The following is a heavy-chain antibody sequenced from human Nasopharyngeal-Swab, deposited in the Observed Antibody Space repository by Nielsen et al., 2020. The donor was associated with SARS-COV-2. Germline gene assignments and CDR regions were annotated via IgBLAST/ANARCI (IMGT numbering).Heavy chain of an antibody. CDR1: GYTLTELS. Sequence: ASVKVSCKVSGYTLTELSMHWVRQAPGKGLEWMGGFDPEDGETIHAQKFQGRVTMTEDTSTDTAYMELSSLRSEDTAVYYCATTPRRFLEWFLFDCWGQGTLVTVSS. V-gene: IGHV1-24*01. J-gene: IGHJ4*02. CDR3: ATTPRRFLEWFLFDC. D-gene: IGHD3-3*01. CDR2: FDPEDGET.